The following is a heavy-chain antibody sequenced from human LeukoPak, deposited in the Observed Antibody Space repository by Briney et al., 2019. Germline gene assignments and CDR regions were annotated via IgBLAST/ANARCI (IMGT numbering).Heavy chain of an antibody. CDR3: ARETPDIAAAGNPNQEEDYYYYGMDV. Sequence: SQTLSLTCTVSGGSISSGGYYWSWIRQHPGKGLEWIGYIYYSGSTYYNPSLKSRVTISVDTSKNQFSLKLSSVTAADTAVYYCARETPDIAAAGNPNQEEDYYYYGMDVWGQGTTVTVSS. D-gene: IGHD6-13*01. J-gene: IGHJ6*02. V-gene: IGHV4-31*03. CDR1: GGSISSGGYY. CDR2: IYYSGST.